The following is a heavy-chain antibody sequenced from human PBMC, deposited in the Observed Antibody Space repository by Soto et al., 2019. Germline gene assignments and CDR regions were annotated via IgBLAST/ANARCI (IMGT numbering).Heavy chain of an antibody. Sequence: SETLSLTCAVYGGSFSGYYWSWIRQPPGKGLEWIGEINHSGSTNYNPSLKSRVTISVDTSKNQFSLKLSSVTAADTAVYYWARVQPNIVVVPAAMREYYFDYWGQGTLVTVSS. J-gene: IGHJ4*02. CDR1: GGSFSGYY. V-gene: IGHV4-34*01. D-gene: IGHD2-2*01. CDR2: INHSGST. CDR3: ARVQPNIVVVPAAMREYYFDY.